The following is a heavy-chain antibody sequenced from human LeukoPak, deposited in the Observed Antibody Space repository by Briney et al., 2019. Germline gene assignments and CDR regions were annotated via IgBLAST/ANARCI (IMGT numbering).Heavy chain of an antibody. CDR2: TYYSGST. V-gene: IGHV4-59*01. CDR1: GVSISSYY. Sequence: SETLSLTCTVSGVSISSYYWSWIRQPPGKGLEWIGYTYYSGSTNYNPSLKSRVTISIDTSKNQFSLKLSSVAAADTAVYYCARGFITMVRGVISWFDPWGQGTLVTVSS. CDR3: ARGFITMVRGVISWFDP. J-gene: IGHJ5*02. D-gene: IGHD3-10*01.